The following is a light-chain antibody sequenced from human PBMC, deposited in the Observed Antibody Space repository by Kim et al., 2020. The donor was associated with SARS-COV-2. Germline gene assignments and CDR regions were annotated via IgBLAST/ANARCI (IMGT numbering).Light chain of an antibody. V-gene: IGLV3-9*01. CDR3: HVWDSSTARVV. J-gene: IGLJ2*01. CDR1: NIGSKN. Sequence: SYELTQPLSVSVALGQTARITCGGNNIGSKNVHWYQQKPGQAPVLVIYRDSNRPSGIPERFSGSNSGNTATLTISSAQAGDEADYYCHVWDSSTARVVFG. CDR2: RDS.